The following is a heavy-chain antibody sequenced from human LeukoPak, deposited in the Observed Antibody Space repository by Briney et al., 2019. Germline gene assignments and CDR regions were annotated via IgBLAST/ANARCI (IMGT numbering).Heavy chain of an antibody. Sequence: GGSLRLSCTVSGFTFSGYEMNWVRQAPGKWLEWVSYISSSGSTIFYADSVKGRFTISRDNAKNSLYLQMNSLRAEDTAVYYCARRGIQLWPHDDYWGQGTLVTVSS. V-gene: IGHV3-48*03. CDR2: ISSSGSTI. CDR3: ARRGIQLWPHDDY. CDR1: GFTFSGYE. D-gene: IGHD5-18*01. J-gene: IGHJ4*02.